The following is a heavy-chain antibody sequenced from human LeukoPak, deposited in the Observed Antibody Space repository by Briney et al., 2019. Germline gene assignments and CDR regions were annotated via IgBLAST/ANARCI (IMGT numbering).Heavy chain of an antibody. V-gene: IGHV4-61*08. CDR2: IVNSGSA. D-gene: IGHD3-10*01. CDR1: GDSVSSGGYH. J-gene: IGHJ5*02. CDR3: ERYPAGSGRSDR. Sequence: SETLSLTCTVSGDSVSSGGYHWSWIRQPPGKGLEWIGQIVNSGSANYNPSLKSRVTISLDTSKNQFSLKVRSVTIADTAVYYCERYPAGSGRSDRWGQGTLVTVSS.